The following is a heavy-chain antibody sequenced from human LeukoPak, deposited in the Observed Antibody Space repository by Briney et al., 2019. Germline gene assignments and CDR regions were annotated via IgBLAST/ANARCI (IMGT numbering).Heavy chain of an antibody. V-gene: IGHV3-30*04. CDR3: ARDLTRYFDY. Sequence: PGGSLRLSRAASGFTFSSYAMHWVRQAPGKGLEWVAVISYDGSNKYYADSVKGRFTISRDNSKNTLYLQMNSLRAEDTAVYYCARDLTRYFDYWGQGTLVTVSS. J-gene: IGHJ4*02. CDR2: ISYDGSNK. CDR1: GFTFSSYA. D-gene: IGHD1-1*01.